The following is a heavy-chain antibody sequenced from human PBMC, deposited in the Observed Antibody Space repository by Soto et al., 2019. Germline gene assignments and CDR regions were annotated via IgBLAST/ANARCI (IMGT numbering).Heavy chain of an antibody. CDR2: IYWEDDK. J-gene: IGHJ4*02. D-gene: IGHD3-22*01. CDR1: GFPLSTSGVG. CDR3: ARDSSGYYGFDY. V-gene: IGHV2-5*02. Sequence: QITLKESGPTLVKPTQTLTLTCTFSGFPLSTSGVGVGWIRQPPGKALEWLALIYWEDDKRYSPSLKSRLTITKDTSKNQVVLTMTNMDPVDTATYYCARDSSGYYGFDYWGQGTLVTVSS.